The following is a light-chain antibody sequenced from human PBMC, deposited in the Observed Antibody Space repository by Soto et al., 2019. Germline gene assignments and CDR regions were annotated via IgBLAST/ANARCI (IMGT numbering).Light chain of an antibody. CDR1: QSVSTY. CDR3: QQYNNWPPTWT. V-gene: IGKV3-15*01. CDR2: GAS. J-gene: IGKJ5*01. Sequence: EIVLTQSPATLSLSPGERATLSCRASQSVSTYLAWYQQKPGQAPRLLIYGASTRATGIPARFSGSGSGTEFTLTISSLQSEDFAVYYCQQYNNWPPTWTFGQGTRLEIK.